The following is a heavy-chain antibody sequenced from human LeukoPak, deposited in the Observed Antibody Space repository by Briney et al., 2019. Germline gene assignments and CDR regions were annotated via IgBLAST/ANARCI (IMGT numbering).Heavy chain of an antibody. J-gene: IGHJ2*01. V-gene: IGHV1-2*02. Sequence: ASVKVSCKASGYTFTGYYMHWVRQAPGQGGEWMGWINPNSGGTNYAQKFQGRVTMTRDTSISTAYMELSRLRSDDTAVYYCARGYSALYWYFDLWGRGTLVTVSS. CDR1: GYTFTGYY. CDR2: INPNSGGT. D-gene: IGHD2-15*01. CDR3: ARGYSALYWYFDL.